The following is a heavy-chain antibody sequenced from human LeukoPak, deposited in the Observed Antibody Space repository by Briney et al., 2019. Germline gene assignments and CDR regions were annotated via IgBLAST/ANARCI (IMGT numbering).Heavy chain of an antibody. J-gene: IGHJ4*02. CDR3: ARGLSRQQLAYDY. Sequence: APVKVSCKASGYTFTSYDINWVRQATGQGLEWMGWMNPNSGNTGYAQKFQGRVTMTRNTSISTAYMELSSLRSEDTAVYYCARGLSRQQLAYDYWGQGTLVTVSS. CDR1: GYTFTSYD. CDR2: MNPNSGNT. D-gene: IGHD6-13*01. V-gene: IGHV1-8*01.